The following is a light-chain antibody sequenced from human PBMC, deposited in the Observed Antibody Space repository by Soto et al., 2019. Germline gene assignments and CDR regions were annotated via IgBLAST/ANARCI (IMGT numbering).Light chain of an antibody. CDR1: SSNIGAGYN. V-gene: IGLV1-40*01. Sequence: QSVLTQPPSVSGAPGQRVTISCTGSSSNIGAGYNVHWYQQLPGTAPKLLIYGNSNRPSGVPDRFSGSKSGTSASLAITGLQAEDDADYYCQSYDSSLSGSIFGGDPKLTVL. J-gene: IGLJ2*01. CDR3: QSYDSSLSGSI. CDR2: GNS.